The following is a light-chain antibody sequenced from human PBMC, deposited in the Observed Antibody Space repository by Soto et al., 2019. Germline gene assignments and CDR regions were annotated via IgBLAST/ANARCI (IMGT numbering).Light chain of an antibody. CDR3: SSYTSTSPDV. CDR1: SSDVGGYNY. Sequence: HSVLAQPASVSGSPGQSITISCTGTSSDVGGYNYVSWYQQHPGKAPKLMIYEVSNRPSGVSNRFSGSKSGNTASLTISGLQADDEADYYCSSYTSTSPDVYGTGPKVTVL. V-gene: IGLV2-14*01. J-gene: IGLJ1*01. CDR2: EVS.